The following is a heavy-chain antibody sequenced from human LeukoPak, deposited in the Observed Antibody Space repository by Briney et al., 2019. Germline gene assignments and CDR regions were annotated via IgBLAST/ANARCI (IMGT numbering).Heavy chain of an antibody. J-gene: IGHJ4*02. V-gene: IGHV3-7*03. CDR3: ARDPSTLLPTDDS. D-gene: IGHD2-2*01. CDR2: IKQDGSEK. Sequence: ETLSLTCTVSGGSISSSSYYWGWIRQPPGKGLEWVANIKQDGSEKYYVDSVKGRFTISRDNSKNTLYLQMNSLRVEDTAIYYCARDPSTLLPTDDSWGQGTLVAVSS. CDR1: GGSISSSSYY.